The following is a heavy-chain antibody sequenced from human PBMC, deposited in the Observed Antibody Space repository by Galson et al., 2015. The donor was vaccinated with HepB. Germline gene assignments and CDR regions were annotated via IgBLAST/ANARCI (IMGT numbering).Heavy chain of an antibody. V-gene: IGHV4-39*07. CDR3: ARGQQLAYCGGDCYSPLDY. D-gene: IGHD2-21*01. Sequence: SETLSLTCTVSGGSISSGDYYWSWIRQPPGKGLEWIGEINHSGSTNYNPSLKSRVTISVDTSKNQFSLKLSSVTAADTAVYYCARGQQLAYCGGDCYSPLDYWGQGTLVTVSS. CDR2: INHSGST. J-gene: IGHJ4*02. CDR1: GGSISSGDYY.